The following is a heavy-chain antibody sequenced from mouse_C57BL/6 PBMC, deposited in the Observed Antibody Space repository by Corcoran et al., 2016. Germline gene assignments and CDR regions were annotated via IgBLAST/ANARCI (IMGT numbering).Heavy chain of an antibody. CDR2: FYPGSGNI. J-gene: IGHJ2*01. V-gene: IGHV1-62-2*01. CDR1: GYTYTEHT. CDR3: ARHEDRWASAFDY. Sequence: QVQLQQSGAELVKPGASVNLSCKASGYTYTEHTIHWVKQRSGQGLEWIGWFYPGSGNIKYNEKFKDKATLTAEKSSSTVYMALSRLTSEDSAVYFCARHEDRWASAFDYWGQGTTLTVSS. D-gene: IGHD6-1*01.